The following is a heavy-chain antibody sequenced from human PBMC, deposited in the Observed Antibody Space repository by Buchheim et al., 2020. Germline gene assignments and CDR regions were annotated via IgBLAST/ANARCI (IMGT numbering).Heavy chain of an antibody. CDR2: IYTSGST. Sequence: QVQLQESGPGLVKPSQTLSLTCTVSGGSISSGSYYWSWIRQHAGKGLEWIGRIYTSGSTNSNPSLKSRVTISVDPSKNQFSLKLSSVTAADTAVYYCASSPYDSSGYNQIIFDYWGQGTL. J-gene: IGHJ4*02. D-gene: IGHD3-22*01. V-gene: IGHV4-61*02. CDR1: GGSISSGSYY. CDR3: ASSPYDSSGYNQIIFDY.